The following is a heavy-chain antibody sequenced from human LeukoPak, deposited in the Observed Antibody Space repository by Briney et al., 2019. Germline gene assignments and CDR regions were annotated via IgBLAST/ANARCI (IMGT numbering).Heavy chain of an antibody. D-gene: IGHD1-26*01. CDR2: ISSSSSYI. Sequence: GGSLRLSCAASGFTFSSYSMNWVRQAPGKGLEWVSSISSSSSYIYYADSVKGRFTISRDNAENSLYLQMNSLRAEDTAVYYCARVWGEWELLYWGQGTLVTVSS. CDR3: ARVWGEWELLY. J-gene: IGHJ4*02. V-gene: IGHV3-21*01. CDR1: GFTFSSYS.